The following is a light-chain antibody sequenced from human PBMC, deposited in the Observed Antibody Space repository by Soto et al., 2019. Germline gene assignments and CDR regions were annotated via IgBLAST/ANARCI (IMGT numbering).Light chain of an antibody. CDR3: RQYDRSPFT. Sequence: EIVLTQSPGTLSLSPGERATLSCRASQSVSNNYLAWFQQKPGQAPRVLIYGVSSRATGIPDRFSGSGSGTDFTITISRLEPEYFAVYYGRQYDRSPFTFGPGTKVDIK. CDR2: GVS. J-gene: IGKJ3*01. V-gene: IGKV3-20*01. CDR1: QSVSNNY.